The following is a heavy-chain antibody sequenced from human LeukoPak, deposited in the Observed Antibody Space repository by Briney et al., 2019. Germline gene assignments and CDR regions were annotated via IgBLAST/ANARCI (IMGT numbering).Heavy chain of an antibody. V-gene: IGHV3-74*01. J-gene: IGHJ4*02. CDR3: TGHHQAYSRTY. CDR1: GFTFSNYG. Sequence: GGSLRLSCAASGFTFSNYGIHWVRQAPGKGLVWVSRISTDASSTTYADSVKGRFTISRDNAKDTLYLQMNSLRAEDTAVYYCTGHHQAYSRTYWGQGTLVTVSS. CDR2: ISTDASST. D-gene: IGHD4-11*01.